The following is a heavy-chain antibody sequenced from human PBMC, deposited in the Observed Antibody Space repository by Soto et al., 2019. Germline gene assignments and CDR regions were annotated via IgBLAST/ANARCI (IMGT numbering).Heavy chain of an antibody. Sequence: QVQLQESGPGLVKPSGTLSLTCAVSGGAISSSNWWSWVRQPPGKGLEWIGVIYHSGSTNYNPSLKSRVTSSVAKCKNQCSLKLSSVTAADTAVYYCATIEPAAMQVGYWGQGTLVTVSS. CDR3: ATIEPAAMQVGY. CDR2: IYHSGST. V-gene: IGHV4-4*02. D-gene: IGHD2-2*01. J-gene: IGHJ4*02. CDR1: GGAISSSNW.